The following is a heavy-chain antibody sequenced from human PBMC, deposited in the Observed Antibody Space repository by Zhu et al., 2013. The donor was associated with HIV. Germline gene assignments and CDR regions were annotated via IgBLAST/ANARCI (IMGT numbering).Heavy chain of an antibody. CDR3: ARGPPFDS. Sequence: VQLRESGPGLLKPSETLSLTCAVSGGSISIDYWSWIRQPPGKGPEWIAYIYNIGASNYNPSLKSRVTISGDTSKNQFSLTLSSVTAADTAVYYCARGPPFDSWGLGTLVTVSS. CDR2: IYNIGAS. CDR1: GGSISIDY. J-gene: IGHJ5*01. V-gene: IGHV4-59*01.